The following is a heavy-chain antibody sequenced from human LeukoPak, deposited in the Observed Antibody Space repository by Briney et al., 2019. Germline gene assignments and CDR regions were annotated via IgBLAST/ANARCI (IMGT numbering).Heavy chain of an antibody. CDR1: GYTFTSYA. CDR2: ISAYNGNT. J-gene: IGHJ4*02. D-gene: IGHD3-22*01. V-gene: IGHV1-18*01. CDR3: ARQEYYDSSGYSGY. Sequence: ASVKVSCKASGYTFTSYAMNWVRQAPGQGLEWMGWISAYNGNTNYAQKLQGRVTMTTDTSTSTAYMELRSLRSDDTAVYYCARQEYYDSSGYSGYWGQGTLVTVSS.